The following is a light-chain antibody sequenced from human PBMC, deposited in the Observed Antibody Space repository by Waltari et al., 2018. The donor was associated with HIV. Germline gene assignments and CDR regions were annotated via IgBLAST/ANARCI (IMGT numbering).Light chain of an antibody. V-gene: IGKV1-5*03. CDR3: QQYNTYPVT. Sequence: DIQMTQSPSTLSASVGDRVTITCRASQSISNWLAWYQQKPGKAPKLLISKASNLESGVPSNFSGSGSGTEFTLTIRSLQPVDLATYYYQQYNTYPVTFGQGTKLEIK. J-gene: IGKJ2*01. CDR2: KAS. CDR1: QSISNW.